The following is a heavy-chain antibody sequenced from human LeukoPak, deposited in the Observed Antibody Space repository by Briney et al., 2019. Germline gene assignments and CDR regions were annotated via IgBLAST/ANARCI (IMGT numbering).Heavy chain of an antibody. Sequence: GGSLRLSCVVSGFTFSNAWMNWVRQAPGKGLEGVSYISGSSSTIYYADSVKGRFTISRDNAKNSLYLQMNSLRAEDTAVYYCARDRYGDYHFDYWGQGTLVTVSS. CDR3: ARDRYGDYHFDY. J-gene: IGHJ4*02. D-gene: IGHD4-17*01. CDR2: ISGSSSTI. CDR1: GFTFSNAW. V-gene: IGHV3-48*04.